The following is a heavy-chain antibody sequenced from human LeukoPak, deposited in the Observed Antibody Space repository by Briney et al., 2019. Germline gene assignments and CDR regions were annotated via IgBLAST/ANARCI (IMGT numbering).Heavy chain of an antibody. CDR2: INPNSGGT. CDR1: GYTFTGYY. CDR3: ARDLFYSVSGTYYNVGRVFNY. Sequence: GASVKVSCKASGYTFTGYYMHWVRQAPGQGLEWMGWINPNSGGTNYAQKFQGRVTMTRDTSITTAYMELTSLRSDDTAVYYCARDLFYSVSGTYYNVGRVFNYWGHGTLVTVSS. J-gene: IGHJ4*01. D-gene: IGHD3-10*01. V-gene: IGHV1-2*02.